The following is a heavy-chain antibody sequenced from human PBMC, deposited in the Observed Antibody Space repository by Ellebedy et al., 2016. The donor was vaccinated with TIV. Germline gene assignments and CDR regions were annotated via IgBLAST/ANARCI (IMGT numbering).Heavy chain of an antibody. CDR2: IYYSGST. Sequence: SETLSLXXTVSGGSISSYYWSWIRQPPGKGLEWIGYIYYSGSTNYNPSLKSRVTISVDTSKNQFSLKLSSVTAADTAVYYCARAPGYSSGWDTYYYYYGMDVWGQGTTVTVSS. J-gene: IGHJ6*02. V-gene: IGHV4-59*01. CDR1: GGSISSYY. CDR3: ARAPGYSSGWDTYYYYYGMDV. D-gene: IGHD6-19*01.